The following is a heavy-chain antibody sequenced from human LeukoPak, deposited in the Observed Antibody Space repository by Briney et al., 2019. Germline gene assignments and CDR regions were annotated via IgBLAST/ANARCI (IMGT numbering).Heavy chain of an antibody. CDR2: IYYSGST. D-gene: IGHD6-19*01. CDR3: ARDRGQWLLNWFDP. V-gene: IGHV4-59*01. CDR1: GGSISSYY. J-gene: IGHJ5*02. Sequence: PSETLSLTCTVSGGSISSYYWSWIRQPPGKGLEWVGYIYYSGSTNYNPSLKSRVTISVDTSKSQFSLKLSSVTAADTAVYYCARDRGQWLLNWFDPWGQGTLVTVSS.